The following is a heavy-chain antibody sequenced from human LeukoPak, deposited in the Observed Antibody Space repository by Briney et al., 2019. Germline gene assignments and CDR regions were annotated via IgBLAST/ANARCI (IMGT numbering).Heavy chain of an antibody. CDR3: ARATGPKYNSFDP. Sequence: PGRSLRLSCAASGFTFDDYALQWVRQAPGKGLEGGSGVSWNSGSIGYADYVKGTFPISRANAQTSPYMKMNSLRAEDTALYYCARATGPKYNSFDPWGQGTLVTVSS. CDR2: VSWNSGSI. J-gene: IGHJ5*02. V-gene: IGHV3-9*01. D-gene: IGHD3-9*01. CDR1: GFTFDDYA.